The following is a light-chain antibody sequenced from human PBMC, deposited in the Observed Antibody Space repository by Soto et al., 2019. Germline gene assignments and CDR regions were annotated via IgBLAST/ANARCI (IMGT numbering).Light chain of an antibody. V-gene: IGLV3-1*01. CDR1: KLGDKY. Sequence: SYELTQPPSVSVSPGQTASITCSGDKLGDKYACWYQQKPGQSPVLVIYQDSERPSGIPERFSGSNSGNTATLTDSGTQAMDESDYYCQAWDRSTVVLGGGTKATVL. CDR3: QAWDRSTVV. J-gene: IGLJ2*01. CDR2: QDS.